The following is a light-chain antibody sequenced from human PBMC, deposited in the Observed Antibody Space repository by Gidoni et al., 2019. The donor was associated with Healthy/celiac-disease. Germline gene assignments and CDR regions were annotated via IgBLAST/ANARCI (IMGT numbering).Light chain of an antibody. V-gene: IGLV2-8*01. CDR2: GVS. Sequence: QAALTQQPPASGAPGQPVTIACTGTSSDVGGYNYVSWYQQPPGKPPKLMCYGVSKRPSGVPDRFSCSKSGHAAPLTVSVLQAEDAAYYYCTSSAGSNNLVFGTGTKVTVL. CDR3: TSSAGSNNLV. CDR1: SSDVGGYNY. J-gene: IGLJ1*01.